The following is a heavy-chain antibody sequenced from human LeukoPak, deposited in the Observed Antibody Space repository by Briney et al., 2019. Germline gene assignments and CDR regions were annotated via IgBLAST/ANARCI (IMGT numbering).Heavy chain of an antibody. CDR3: AKTGSLFGRFLDH. D-gene: IGHD3-10*02. Sequence: SETLSLACSVFADSMNNYYWTWIRQPPGKGLEWVGNMHPGGTTKFHPSLEGRVTMSIDTSNKQFSLRLRSVTAADTATYYCAKTGSLFGRFLDHWGPGALVIVSS. V-gene: IGHV4-59*01. J-gene: IGHJ4*02. CDR1: ADSMNNYY. CDR2: MHPGGTT.